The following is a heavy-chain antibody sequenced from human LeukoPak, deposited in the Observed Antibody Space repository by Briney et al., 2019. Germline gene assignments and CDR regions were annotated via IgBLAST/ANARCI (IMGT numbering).Heavy chain of an antibody. CDR2: IYYSGST. CDR3: GALLWFGELLPYYFDY. Sequence: SETLSLTCTVSGDSISSSSYYWGWIRQPPGKGLEWIGSIYYSGSTYYNPSLKSRVTISVDTSKNQFSLKLSSVTAADTAVYYCGALLWFGELLPYYFDYWGQGTLVTVSS. V-gene: IGHV4-39*01. CDR1: GDSISSSSYY. D-gene: IGHD3-10*01. J-gene: IGHJ4*02.